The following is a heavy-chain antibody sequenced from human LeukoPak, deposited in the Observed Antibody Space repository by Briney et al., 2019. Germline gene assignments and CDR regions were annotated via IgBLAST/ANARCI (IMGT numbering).Heavy chain of an antibody. CDR2: INPNSGGT. CDR3: ARVPPLYSSSSRGFDY. CDR1: GYTFTGYY. J-gene: IGHJ4*02. V-gene: IGHV1-2*02. Sequence: ASVKVSCKASGYTFTGYYMHWVRQAPGQGLEWMGWINPNSGGTNYAQKFQGRVTMTRDTSISTAHMELSRLRSDDTAVYYCARVPPLYSSSSRGFDYWGQGTLVTVSS. D-gene: IGHD6-6*01.